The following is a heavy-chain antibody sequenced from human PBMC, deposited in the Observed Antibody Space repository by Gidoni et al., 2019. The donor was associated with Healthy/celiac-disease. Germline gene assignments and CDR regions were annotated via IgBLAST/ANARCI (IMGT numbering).Heavy chain of an antibody. CDR2: IKSKTDGGTT. V-gene: IGHV3-15*01. CDR3: TTRTWNSGDMHFDI. Sequence: EVQLVESGGGLVKPGGSLRLSCAASGFTFSNAWMSWVRQAPGKGLEGVGRIKSKTDGGTTDYAAPVKGRFTISRDDSKNTLYLQMNSLKTEDTAVYYCTTRTWNSGDMHFDIWGQGTMVTVSS. D-gene: IGHD1-7*01. CDR1: GFTFSNAW. J-gene: IGHJ3*02.